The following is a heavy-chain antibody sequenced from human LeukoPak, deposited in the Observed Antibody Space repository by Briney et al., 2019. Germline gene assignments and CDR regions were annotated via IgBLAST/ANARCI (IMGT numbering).Heavy chain of an antibody. J-gene: IGHJ3*02. CDR1: GYTFTSYA. CDR2: INTNTGNP. D-gene: IGHD1-1*01. CDR3: ARALTDYSQLPSDAFDI. V-gene: IGHV7-4-1*02. Sequence: GASVKVSCKASGYTFTSYAMNWVRQAPGQGLEWMGCINTNTGNPTYAQGFTGRFVFSLDTSVSTAYLQISSLKAEDTAVYYCARALTDYSQLPSDAFDIWGQGTMVTVSS.